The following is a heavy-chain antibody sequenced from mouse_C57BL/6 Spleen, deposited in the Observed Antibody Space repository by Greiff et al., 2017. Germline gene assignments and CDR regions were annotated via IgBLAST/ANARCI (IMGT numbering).Heavy chain of an antibody. CDR1: GFTFSSYA. V-gene: IGHV5-4*01. Sequence: DVQLQESGGGLVKPGGSLKLSCAASGFTFSSYAMSWVRQTPEKRLEWVATISDGGSYTYYPDNVKGRFTISRDNAKNNLYLQMSHLKSEDTAMYYCARGYYWGQGTLVTVSA. J-gene: IGHJ3*01. D-gene: IGHD2-14*01. CDR3: ARGYY. CDR2: ISDGGSYT.